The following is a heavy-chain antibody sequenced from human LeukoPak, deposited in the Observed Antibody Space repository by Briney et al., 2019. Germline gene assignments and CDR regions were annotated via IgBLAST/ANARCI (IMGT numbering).Heavy chain of an antibody. CDR3: ARDPQLHYGSGSPFDY. Sequence: ASVKVSCKASGYTFTSYGISWVRQAPGQGLEWMEWISAYNGNTNYAQKLQGRVTMTTDTSTSTAYMELRSLRSDDTAVYYCARDPQLHYGSGSPFDYWGQGTLVTVSS. J-gene: IGHJ4*02. V-gene: IGHV1-18*01. D-gene: IGHD3-10*01. CDR1: GYTFTSYG. CDR2: ISAYNGNT.